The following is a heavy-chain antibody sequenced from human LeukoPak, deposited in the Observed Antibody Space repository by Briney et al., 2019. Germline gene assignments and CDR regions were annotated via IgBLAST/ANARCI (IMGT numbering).Heavy chain of an antibody. D-gene: IGHD2-2*01. V-gene: IGHV1-2*02. J-gene: IGHJ4*02. CDR1: GYTFTGYY. CDR3: AGTDIVVVPAAPLDY. CDR2: INPNSGGT. Sequence: GASVKVSCKASGYTFTGYYMHWVRQAPGQGLEWMGWINPNSGGTNYAQKFQGRVTMTRDTSISTAYMELSRLRSDDTAVYYCAGTDIVVVPAAPLDYWGQGTLVTVSS.